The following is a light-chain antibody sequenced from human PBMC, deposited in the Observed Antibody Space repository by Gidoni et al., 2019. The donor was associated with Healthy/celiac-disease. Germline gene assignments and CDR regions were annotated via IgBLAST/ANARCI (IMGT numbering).Light chain of an antibody. Sequence: EIVMTQSPATLSVSPGERATLSCRASQSVSSNLAWYQQKPGQAPRLLIYGASTRATGIPARFSGSGSGTEFTLTISRLQSEDFAVYSCQQYNNWPGTFGQGTKVEIK. J-gene: IGKJ1*01. V-gene: IGKV3-15*01. CDR2: GAS. CDR1: QSVSSN. CDR3: QQYNNWPGT.